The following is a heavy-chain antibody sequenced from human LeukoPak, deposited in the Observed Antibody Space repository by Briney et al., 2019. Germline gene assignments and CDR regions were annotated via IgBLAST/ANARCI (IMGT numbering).Heavy chain of an antibody. D-gene: IGHD1-1*01. CDR1: GGSFSGYY. V-gene: IGHV4-34*01. Sequence: SETLSLTCAVYGGSFSGYYWSWIRQPPGKGLEWIGEINHSGSTNYNPSLKSRVTISVDTSKNQFSLKLSSVTAADTAVYYCARGNDLGVDYWGQGTLVTVS. CDR3: ARGNDLGVDY. J-gene: IGHJ4*02. CDR2: INHSGST.